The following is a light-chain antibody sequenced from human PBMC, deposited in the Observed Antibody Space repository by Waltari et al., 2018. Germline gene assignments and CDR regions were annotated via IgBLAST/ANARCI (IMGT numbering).Light chain of an antibody. CDR2: KAS. Sequence: DIQMTQSPSTVSASVGDRVTIPCRASQSVLSWLAWYQQKPGKAPKLLIYKASSLESGVPSRFSGSGSGTEFTLTISSLQPDDSATYYCQQYNSFSTFGQGTKVEIK. CDR1: QSVLSW. J-gene: IGKJ1*01. V-gene: IGKV1-5*03. CDR3: QQYNSFST.